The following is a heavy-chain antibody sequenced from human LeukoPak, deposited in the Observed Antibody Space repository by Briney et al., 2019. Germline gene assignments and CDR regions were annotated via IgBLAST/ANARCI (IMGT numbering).Heavy chain of an antibody. Sequence: ASVKVSCKASGYTFTGYYMHWVRQAPGQGLEWMGWINPNSGGTNYAQKFQGRVTMTRDTPISAAYMELSRLRSDDTAVYCCARDSLGIAAAGTGWTSSWFDPWGQGTLVTVSS. CDR2: INPNSGGT. CDR3: ARDSLGIAAAGTGWTSSWFDP. J-gene: IGHJ5*02. CDR1: GYTFTGYY. D-gene: IGHD6-13*01. V-gene: IGHV1-2*02.